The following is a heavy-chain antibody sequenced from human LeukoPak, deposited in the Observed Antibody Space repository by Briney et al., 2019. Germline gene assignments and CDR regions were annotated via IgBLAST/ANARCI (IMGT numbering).Heavy chain of an antibody. CDR2: INHSGST. Sequence: SETLSLTCAVYGGSFSGYYWSWIRHPPGKGLEWIGEINHSGSTNYNPSLKSRVTITVDTSKNQFSLKLSSVTAADTAVCYCARSSPTAYYGMDVWGKGTTVTVSS. CDR3: ARSSPTAYYGMDV. D-gene: IGHD1-26*01. CDR1: GGSFSGYY. V-gene: IGHV4-34*01. J-gene: IGHJ6*04.